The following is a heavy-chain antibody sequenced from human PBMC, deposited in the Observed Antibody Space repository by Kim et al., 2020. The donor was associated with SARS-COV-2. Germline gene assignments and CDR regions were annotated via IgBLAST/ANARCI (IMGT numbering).Heavy chain of an antibody. J-gene: IGHJ6*02. V-gene: IGHV3-74*01. CDR3: ARDDYSVYYYYGMDV. CDR2: IKSDGSST. Sequence: GGSLRLSCAASGFTFNKYWMQWVRHALGKGLVWVSRIKSDGSSTTYADSVKGRFAIFRDNVKNTLHLQMKSLRAEDTAIYYCARDDYSVYYYYGMDVWGHGTTVTVSS. CDR1: GFTFNKYW. D-gene: IGHD4-4*01.